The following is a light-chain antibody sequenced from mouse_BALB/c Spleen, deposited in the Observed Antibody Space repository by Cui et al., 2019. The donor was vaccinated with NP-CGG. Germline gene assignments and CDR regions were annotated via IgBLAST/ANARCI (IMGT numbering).Light chain of an antibody. CDR3: ALWYSNHWV. J-gene: IGLJ1*01. CDR1: TGAVTTSNY. CDR2: GTN. Sequence: QPVVTQESGLTTSLGETVTLTCRSSTGAVTTSNYAKWVQEKPDHLFTGLIGGTNNRAPGVPARFSGSLIGDKAALTITGAQTEDEAIYFCALWYSNHWVFGGGTKLTVL. V-gene: IGLV1*01.